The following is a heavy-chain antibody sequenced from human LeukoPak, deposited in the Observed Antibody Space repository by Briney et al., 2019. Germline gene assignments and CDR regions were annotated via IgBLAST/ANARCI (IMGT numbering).Heavy chain of an antibody. D-gene: IGHD2-15*01. J-gene: IGHJ4*02. V-gene: IGHV3-23*01. CDR2: ITPTAGNT. CDR1: GFTFSTYA. CDR3: LGYCSGGSCYSGGY. Sequence: QPGGSLRLSCAASGFTFSTYAMSWVRQAPGKGLEWVSAITPTAGNTYYADSVKGRFTISRDTSKNTQFLQMNSLRAEDTAVYYCLGYCSGGSCYSGGYWGQGTLVTVSS.